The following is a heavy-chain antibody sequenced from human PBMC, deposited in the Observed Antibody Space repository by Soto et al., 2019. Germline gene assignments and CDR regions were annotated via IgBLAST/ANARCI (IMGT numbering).Heavy chain of an antibody. J-gene: IGHJ4*02. D-gene: IGHD2-21*02. CDR3: STCGGDCYLNY. V-gene: IGHV3-15*01. CDR1: GFTFSNAW. CDR2: IKSKSIGGTL. Sequence: GGSLRLSCAASGFTFSNAWMNWVRQAPGKGLEWVGRIKSKSIGGTLDYAAPVKGRFTISRDDSKNTLYLQMNSLKTEDTAVYYCSTCGGDCYLNYWGQGTLVTVSS.